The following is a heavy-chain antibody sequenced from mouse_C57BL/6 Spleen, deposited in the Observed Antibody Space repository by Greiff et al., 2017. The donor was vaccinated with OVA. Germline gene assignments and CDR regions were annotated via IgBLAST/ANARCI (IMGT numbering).Heavy chain of an antibody. Sequence: EVQLQESGPELVKPGASVKIPCKASGYTFTDYNMDWVKQSHGKSLEWIGDINPNNGGTIYNQKFKGKATLTVDKSSSTAYMELRSLTSEDTAVYYCARRDYDGFAYWGQGTLVTVSA. CDR3: ARRDYDGFAY. D-gene: IGHD2-4*01. J-gene: IGHJ3*01. CDR2: INPNNGGT. CDR1: GYTFTDYN. V-gene: IGHV1-18*01.